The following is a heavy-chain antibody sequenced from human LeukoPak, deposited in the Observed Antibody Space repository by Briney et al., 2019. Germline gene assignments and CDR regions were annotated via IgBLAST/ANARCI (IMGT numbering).Heavy chain of an antibody. V-gene: IGHV3-30*02. J-gene: IGHJ6*03. CDR1: GFTFSSYG. CDR3: AKGKSVTHYYYYYYMDA. CDR2: IRYDGSNK. D-gene: IGHD4-17*01. Sequence: SGGSLRLSCAASGFTFSSYGMHWVRQAPGKGLEWVAFIRYDGSNKYYADSVKGRFTISRDNSKNTLYLQMNSLRAEDTAVYYCAKGKSVTHYYYYYYMDAWGKGTTVTVSS.